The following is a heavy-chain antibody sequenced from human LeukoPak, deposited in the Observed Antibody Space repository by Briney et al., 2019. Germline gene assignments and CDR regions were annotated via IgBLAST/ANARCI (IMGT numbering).Heavy chain of an antibody. CDR3: GRQPAATAAFDI. CDR1: GGSINSYY. V-gene: IGHV4-59*08. J-gene: IGHJ3*02. D-gene: IGHD5-18*01. CDR2: IYYTGGEI. Sequence: PSETLSLTCTVSGGSINSYYWSWIRRPPGKGLEWIGYIYYTGGEINYNPSLKSRLTISVDTSKNQFSLMLTSVTAADTAIYYCGRQPAATAAFDIWAQGTMVTVSS.